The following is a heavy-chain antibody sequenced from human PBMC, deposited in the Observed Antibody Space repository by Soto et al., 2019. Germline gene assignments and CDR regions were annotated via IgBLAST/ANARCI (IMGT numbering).Heavy chain of an antibody. J-gene: IGHJ4*02. CDR2: IRNKAYGGTT. V-gene: IGHV3-49*03. CDR1: GFTFGDYA. D-gene: IGHD2-15*01. CDR3: TREAGGGVVC. Sequence: GGSLRLSCTASGFTFGDYAMSWIRQAPGKGLEWVSFIRNKAYGGTTEYAASVKGRFTISRDDSKSIAYLQMNSLKTEDTAMYYCTREAGGGVVCWGQRTLVTVSS.